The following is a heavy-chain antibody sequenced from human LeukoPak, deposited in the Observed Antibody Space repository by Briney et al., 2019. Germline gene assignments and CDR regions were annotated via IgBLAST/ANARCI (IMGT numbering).Heavy chain of an antibody. CDR2: IYYSGST. Sequence: SETLSLTCSVSGGSISSSSYYWGWIRQPPGKGLEWIGSIYYSGSTYYNPSLKSRVTISVDTSKNQFSLKLSSVTAADTAVYYCARHGNYDFWSGYPYYYYYGMDVWGQGTTVTVSS. V-gene: IGHV4-39*01. CDR3: ARHGNYDFWSGYPYYYYYGMDV. J-gene: IGHJ6*02. D-gene: IGHD3-3*01. CDR1: GGSISSSSYY.